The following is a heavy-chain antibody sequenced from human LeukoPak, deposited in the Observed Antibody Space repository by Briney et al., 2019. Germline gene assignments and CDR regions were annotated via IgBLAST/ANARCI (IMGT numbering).Heavy chain of an antibody. CDR3: ARGDSGYDFAPFDY. CDR1: GYTFTRYG. J-gene: IGHJ4*02. CDR2: ISGNNGNT. V-gene: IGHV1-18*01. Sequence: ASVKVSCKASGYTFTRYGIIWVRQAPGQGLEWMGWISGNNGNTNYAQKLQGRVTMTTDTSTSTAYMELRSLRSDDTAVYYCARGDSGYDFAPFDYWGQGTLVTVSS. D-gene: IGHD5-12*01.